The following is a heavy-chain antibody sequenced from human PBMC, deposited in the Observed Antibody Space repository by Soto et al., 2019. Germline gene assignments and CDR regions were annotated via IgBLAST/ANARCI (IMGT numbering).Heavy chain of an antibody. CDR3: ARDRNAGYCSSTSCKDDAFDI. D-gene: IGHD2-2*01. Sequence: GGSLRLSCAASGFTFSSYAMHWVRQAPGKGLEWVAVISYDGSNKYYADSVQGRFTISRDHSKNTLYLQMNSLRAEDTAVYYCARDRNAGYCSSTSCKDDAFDIWGQGTMVTVSS. CDR1: GFTFSSYA. V-gene: IGHV3-30-3*01. J-gene: IGHJ3*02. CDR2: ISYDGSNK.